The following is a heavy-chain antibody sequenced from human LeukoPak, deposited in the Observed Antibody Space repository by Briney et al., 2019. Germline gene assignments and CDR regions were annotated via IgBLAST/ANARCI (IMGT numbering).Heavy chain of an antibody. CDR3: ATRGSSSFRVDY. D-gene: IGHD6-6*01. CDR1: GGTFSSYA. J-gene: IGHJ4*02. Sequence: ASVKVSCKASGGTFSSYAISWVRQAPGQGLEWMGGIIPIFGTANYAQKFQGRVTITADESTSTAYMELSSLRSEDTAVYYCATRGSSSFRVDYWGQGTLVTVSS. V-gene: IGHV1-69*13. CDR2: IIPIFGTA.